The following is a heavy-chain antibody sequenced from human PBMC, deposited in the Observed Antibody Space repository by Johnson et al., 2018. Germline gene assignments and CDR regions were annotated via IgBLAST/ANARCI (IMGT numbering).Heavy chain of an antibody. J-gene: IGHJ6*02. CDR2: IIPIFGTA. CDR3: ARVMSTSCYPAGCDYYSGMDV. V-gene: IGHV1-69*12. Sequence: QVQLVQSGAEVKKPGSSVKVSCKASGGTFSSYAISWVRQAPGQGLEWMGGIIPIFGTAKYAQKFQGRVTITADDPTSTAYMELSSLRSEDTAVYYCARVMSTSCYPAGCDYYSGMDVWGQGTTVTVS. CDR1: GGTFSSYA. D-gene: IGHD2-2*01.